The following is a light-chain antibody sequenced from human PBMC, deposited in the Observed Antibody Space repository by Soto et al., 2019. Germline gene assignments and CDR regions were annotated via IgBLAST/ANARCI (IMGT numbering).Light chain of an antibody. V-gene: IGKV3D-15*01. Sequence: EIVLAQSPATRSLSADERSTLSCRPSQSVSSNLAWYQQKPGQAPRLLIYGASTRATGIPARFSGSGSGTEFTLTISSLQSEDFAVYYCQQYNNWPPITFGQGTRLEI. CDR1: QSVSSN. J-gene: IGKJ5*01. CDR2: GAS. CDR3: QQYNNWPPIT.